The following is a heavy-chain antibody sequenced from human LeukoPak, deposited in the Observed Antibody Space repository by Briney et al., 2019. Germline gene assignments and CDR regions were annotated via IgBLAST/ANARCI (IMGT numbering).Heavy chain of an antibody. CDR1: GYTFTSYG. Sequence: ASVKVSCKASGYTFTSYGISWVRQAPGQGLEWMGWINPNSGGTNYAQKFQGRVTMTRDTSISTAYMELSRLRSDDTAVYYCARGGCSSTSCANWFDPWGQGTLVTVSS. J-gene: IGHJ5*02. CDR2: INPNSGGT. V-gene: IGHV1-2*02. D-gene: IGHD2-2*01. CDR3: ARGGCSSTSCANWFDP.